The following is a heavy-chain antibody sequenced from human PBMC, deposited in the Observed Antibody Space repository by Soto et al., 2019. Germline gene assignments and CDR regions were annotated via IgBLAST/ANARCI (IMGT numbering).Heavy chain of an antibody. CDR3: AKTPPIYSSSWYVDY. D-gene: IGHD6-13*01. V-gene: IGHV3-23*01. CDR2: ISGSGST. Sequence: EVQLLESGGGLVQPGGSLRLSCAASGFTFSSYAMSWVRQAPGKGLEWVSAISGSGSTYYADSVKGRFTISRDNSKNTLYLQMNSLNAEDTSVYYCAKTPPIYSSSWYVDYWGQGTLVTVSS. CDR1: GFTFSSYA. J-gene: IGHJ4*02.